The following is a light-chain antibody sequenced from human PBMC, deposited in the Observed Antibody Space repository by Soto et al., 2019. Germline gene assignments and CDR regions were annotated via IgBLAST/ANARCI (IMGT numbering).Light chain of an antibody. V-gene: IGLV2-14*03. CDR3: DSYTSGSSYV. CDR2: DVS. J-gene: IGLJ1*01. Sequence: QSALTQPASVSGSPGQSITISCTGTSSDVGGYNYVSWYQQHPGKAPKLMIYDVSYRPSGVSDRFSGSKSGNTASLTISGLQSEDEADYYCDSYTSGSSYVFGTGTKATVL. CDR1: SSDVGGYNY.